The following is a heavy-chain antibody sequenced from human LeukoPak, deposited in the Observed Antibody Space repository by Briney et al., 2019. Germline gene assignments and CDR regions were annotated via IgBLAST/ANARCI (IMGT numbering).Heavy chain of an antibody. CDR1: GYTFTSYY. CDR2: INPSGGST. Sequence: ASVKVSCKASGYTFTSYYMHWVRQAPGQGLEWMGIINPSGGSTSYAQKFQGRVTMTRDTSTSTVYMELSSLRSEDTAVYYCARAYCSSTSCYFTGRYAFDIWGQGTMVTVSS. CDR3: ARAYCSSTSCYFTGRYAFDI. D-gene: IGHD2-2*01. V-gene: IGHV1-46*01. J-gene: IGHJ3*02.